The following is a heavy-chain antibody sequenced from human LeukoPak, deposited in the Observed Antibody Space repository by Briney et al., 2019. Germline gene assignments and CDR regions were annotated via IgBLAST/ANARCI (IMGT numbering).Heavy chain of an antibody. CDR3: ARVRRGIVAFAI. V-gene: IGHV4-34*01. CDR2: INHSGST. Sequence: SETLSLTCAVYGGSFSGYYWSWIRQPPGKGLEWIGEINHSGSTNYNPSLKSRVTISVDTSKNQFSLKLSSVTAADTAVYYCARVRRGIVAFAIWGQGTMVTVSS. D-gene: IGHD5-12*01. J-gene: IGHJ3*02. CDR1: GGSFSGYY.